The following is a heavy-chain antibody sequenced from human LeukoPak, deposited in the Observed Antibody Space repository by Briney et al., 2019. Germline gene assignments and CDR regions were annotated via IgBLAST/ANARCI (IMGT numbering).Heavy chain of an antibody. Sequence: PSETLSLTCAVYGGSFSGYYWSWIRQPTGKGLEWIGEINHSGSTNYNPSLKSRVTISVDTSKNQFSLKLSSVTAADTAVYYCARGLDTAMANVYYYYYYYMDVWGKGTTVTVSS. CDR1: GGSFSGYY. V-gene: IGHV4-34*01. D-gene: IGHD5-18*01. CDR2: INHSGST. J-gene: IGHJ6*03. CDR3: ARGLDTAMANVYYYYYYYMDV.